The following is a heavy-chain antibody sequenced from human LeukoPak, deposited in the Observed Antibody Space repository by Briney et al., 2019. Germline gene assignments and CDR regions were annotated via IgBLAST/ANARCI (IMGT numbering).Heavy chain of an antibody. CDR2: ITQDGSEK. CDR1: GFTFSSYW. CDR3: ARDVHCSGGSCYPDAFDI. J-gene: IGHJ3*02. D-gene: IGHD2-15*01. V-gene: IGHV3-7*01. Sequence: GGSLRLSCAASGFTFSSYWMSWVRQAPGKGLEWVANITQDGSEKYYVDSVKGRFTISRDNAKNSLYLQMNSLRAEDTAVYYCARDVHCSGGSCYPDAFDIWGQGTMVTVSS.